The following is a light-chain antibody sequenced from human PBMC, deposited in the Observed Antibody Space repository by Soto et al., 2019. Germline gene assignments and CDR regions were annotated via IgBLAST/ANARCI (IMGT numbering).Light chain of an antibody. CDR3: ASYAGGNQV. Sequence: QSALTQPPSVSGSPGQSVTISCTGTSSDVGGYDFVSWYQQHPGKAPKLMISDVSKRPSGVPDRFSGSKSGNTASLTISGLQAEDEADYYCASYAGGNQVFGTGTKLTVL. J-gene: IGLJ1*01. CDR2: DVS. CDR1: SSDVGGYDF. V-gene: IGLV2-11*01.